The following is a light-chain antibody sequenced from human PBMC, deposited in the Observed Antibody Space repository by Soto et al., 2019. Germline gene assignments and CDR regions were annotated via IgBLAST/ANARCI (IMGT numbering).Light chain of an antibody. V-gene: IGKV1-39*01. CDR3: QQSYSTPYT. CDR1: QSISSY. CDR2: AAS. J-gene: IGKJ2*01. Sequence: DIQMTQSPSSLSVSVGDTVTITCRASQSISSYLNWYQQKPGKAPKLLIYAASSLQSGVPSRFSGSGSGTDFTLTISSLQPEDFATYYCQQSYSTPYTFGHGTKLEIK.